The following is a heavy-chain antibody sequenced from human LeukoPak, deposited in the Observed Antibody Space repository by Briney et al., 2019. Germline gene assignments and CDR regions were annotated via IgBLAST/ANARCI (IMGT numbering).Heavy chain of an antibody. CDR2: IIPIFGTA. Sequence: SVKVSCKASGGTFSSYAISWVRQAPGQGLEWMGGIIPIFGTANCAQKFQGRVTITADESTSTAYMELSSLRSEDTAVYYCATSYYYDSSGYYFHWFDPWGQGTLVTVSS. V-gene: IGHV1-69*13. CDR1: GGTFSSYA. CDR3: ATSYYYDSSGYYFHWFDP. J-gene: IGHJ5*02. D-gene: IGHD3-22*01.